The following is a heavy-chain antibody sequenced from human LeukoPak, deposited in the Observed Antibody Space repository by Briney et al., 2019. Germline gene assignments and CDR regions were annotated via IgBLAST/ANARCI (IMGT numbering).Heavy chain of an antibody. J-gene: IGHJ6*02. CDR1: GFTFSSYA. CDR2: ISGSGGST. V-gene: IGHV3-23*01. Sequence: GSLRLSCAASGFTFSSYAMSRVRQAPGKGLEWVSAISGSGGSTYYADSVKGRFTISRDNSKNTLYLQMNSLRAEDTAVYYCAKEPGSSWPNYYGMDVWGQGTTVTVSS. D-gene: IGHD6-13*01. CDR3: AKEPGSSWPNYYGMDV.